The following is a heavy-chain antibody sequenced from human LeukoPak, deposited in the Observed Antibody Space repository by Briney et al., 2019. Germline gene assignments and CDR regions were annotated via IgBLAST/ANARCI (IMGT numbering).Heavy chain of an antibody. CDR1: GGSISSGSYY. V-gene: IGHV4-61*02. CDR2: IYTSGST. Sequence: SETLSLTCTVSGGSISSGSYYWSWIRQPAGKGLEWIGRIYTSGSTNYNPSLKSRVTISVDTSKNQFSLKLSSVTAADTAVCYCARDKRALWFGELRYYYYMDVWGKGTTVTISS. CDR3: ARDKRALWFGELRYYYYMDV. D-gene: IGHD3-10*01. J-gene: IGHJ6*03.